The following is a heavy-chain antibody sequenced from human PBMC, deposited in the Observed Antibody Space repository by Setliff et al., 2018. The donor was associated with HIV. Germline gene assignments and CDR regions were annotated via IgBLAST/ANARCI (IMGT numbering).Heavy chain of an antibody. J-gene: IGHJ4*02. CDR1: GGTFSSYA. CDR3: ARDRRTGYDILTGYSFDY. Sequence: SVKVSCKASGGTFSSYAISWVRQAPGQGLEWMGGIIPILGIANYAQKFQGRVTITADKSTSTANMELSSLRSEDTAVYYCARDRRTGYDILTGYSFDYWGQGTLVTVSS. V-gene: IGHV1-69*10. D-gene: IGHD3-9*01. CDR2: IIPILGIA.